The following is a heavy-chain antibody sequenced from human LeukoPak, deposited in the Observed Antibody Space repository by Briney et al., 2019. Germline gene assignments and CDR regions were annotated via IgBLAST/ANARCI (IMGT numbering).Heavy chain of an antibody. Sequence: GGSLRLSCAASGFTFSSYGMHWVRQAPGKGLEWVAFIRYDGSNKYYADSVKGRFTISRDNSKNTLYLQMNSLRPEDTAVYYCARGGKIPLAGTRSPQYFQHWGQGTLVTVSS. J-gene: IGHJ1*01. V-gene: IGHV3-30*02. CDR1: GFTFSSYG. CDR3: ARGGKIPLAGTRSPQYFQH. D-gene: IGHD6-19*01. CDR2: IRYDGSNK.